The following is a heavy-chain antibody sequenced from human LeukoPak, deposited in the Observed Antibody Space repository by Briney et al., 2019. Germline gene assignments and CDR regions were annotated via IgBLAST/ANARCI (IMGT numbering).Heavy chain of an antibody. CDR1: GGSISSGDYY. CDR3: ARDFRILLKGDAFDI. J-gene: IGHJ3*02. V-gene: IGHV4-30-4*01. D-gene: IGHD2-15*01. CDR2: IYHSGST. Sequence: PSETLSLTCTVSGGSISSGDYYWSWIRQPPGKGLEWIGYIYHSGSTYYNPSLKSRVTISVDTSKNQFSLKLSSVAAADTAVYYCARDFRILLKGDAFDIWGQGTMVTVSS.